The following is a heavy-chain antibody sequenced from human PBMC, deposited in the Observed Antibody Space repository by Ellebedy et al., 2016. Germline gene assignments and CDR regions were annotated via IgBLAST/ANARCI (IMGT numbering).Heavy chain of an antibody. CDR2: IWYDGSYK. J-gene: IGHJ4*02. Sequence: GESLKISCAASGFTFSSYGMHWVRQAPGKGLEWVALIWYDGSYKYYGDSVKGRFTISRDNSKNTLYLQMNSLSAEDTAVYYCARTGLSGTQAGIDYWGQGTLVTVSS. CDR3: ARTGLSGTQAGIDY. CDR1: GFTFSSYG. V-gene: IGHV3-33*01. D-gene: IGHD3-10*01.